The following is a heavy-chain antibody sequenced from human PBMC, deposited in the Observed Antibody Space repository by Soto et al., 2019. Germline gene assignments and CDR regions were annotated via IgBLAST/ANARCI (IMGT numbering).Heavy chain of an antibody. CDR3: ARVFSGSYSDY. Sequence: QVQLQESGPGLVKPSGTLSLTCAVSGGSIRSNNWWSWVRRPPGKGLEWIGEIFHSGSTNYNPSLKTRVTISVDKSKTQFSLKLSSVTAADTAVYCCARVFSGSYSDYWGQGTLVTVSS. D-gene: IGHD1-26*01. V-gene: IGHV4-4*01. CDR1: GGSIRSNNW. J-gene: IGHJ4*02. CDR2: IFHSGST.